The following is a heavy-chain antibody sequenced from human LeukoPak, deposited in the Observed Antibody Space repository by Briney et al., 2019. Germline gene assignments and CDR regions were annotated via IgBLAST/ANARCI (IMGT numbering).Heavy chain of an antibody. V-gene: IGHV3-30*03. D-gene: IGHD3-10*01. CDR2: ISYDGSNK. CDR1: GFTFSSYG. Sequence: GGSLRLSCAASGFTFSSYGMHWVRQAPGKGLEWVAVISYDGSNKYYADSVKGRFTISRDNSKNTLYLQMNSLRAEDTAVYYCARSITIEYYYYGMDVWGQGTTVTVSS. J-gene: IGHJ6*02. CDR3: ARSITIEYYYYGMDV.